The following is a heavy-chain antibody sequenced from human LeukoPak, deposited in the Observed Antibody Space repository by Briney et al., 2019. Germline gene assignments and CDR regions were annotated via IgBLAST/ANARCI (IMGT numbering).Heavy chain of an antibody. CDR3: ARDPSEYYDFWSGSNDAFDI. V-gene: IGHV3-74*01. CDR2: INSDGSST. CDR1: GFTFSSYW. D-gene: IGHD3-3*01. J-gene: IGHJ3*02. Sequence: GGSLRLSCAASGFTFSSYWMHWVRQAPGKGLVWVSRINSDGSSTSHADSVKGRFTISRDNAKNTLYLQMNSLRAEDTAVYYCARDPSEYYDFWSGSNDAFDIWGQGTMVTVS.